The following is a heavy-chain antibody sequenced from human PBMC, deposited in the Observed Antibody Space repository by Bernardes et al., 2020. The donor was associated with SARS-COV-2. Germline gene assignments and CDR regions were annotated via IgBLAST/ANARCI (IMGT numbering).Heavy chain of an antibody. CDR3: AREFLSYKSGSYLFDY. CDR2: IYSDGYT. J-gene: IGHJ4*02. D-gene: IGHD3-16*02. Sequence: GGSLRLSCAASGFTVGSNYMSWVRQAPGKGPEWVSVIYSDGYTDYADSVKGRFTLSRDNSKNTLYLQMNSLRIEDTAVYYCAREFLSYKSGSYLFDYCGQGTPVTVSS. V-gene: IGHV3-66*01. CDR1: GFTVGSNY.